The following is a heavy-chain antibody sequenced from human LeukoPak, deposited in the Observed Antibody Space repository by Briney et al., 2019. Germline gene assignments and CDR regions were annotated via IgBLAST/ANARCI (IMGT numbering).Heavy chain of an antibody. D-gene: IGHD5-12*01. V-gene: IGHV3-64D*06. J-gene: IGHJ4*02. Sequence: GGSLRLSCSASGFIFSTYTMYWVRQAPGKGLEYVSVINGDGRTTYYIDSVKGRFTISRDNSKNTLYLQMSSLRADDTAVYYCVGDQVDDTGYLRWGQGTRVTVPA. CDR2: INGDGRTT. CDR3: VGDQVDDTGYLR. CDR1: GFIFSTYT.